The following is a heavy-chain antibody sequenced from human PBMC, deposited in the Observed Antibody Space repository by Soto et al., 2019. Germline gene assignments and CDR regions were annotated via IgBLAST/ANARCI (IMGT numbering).Heavy chain of an antibody. CDR3: ARVDIWFDP. CDR2: ISSSGSTI. J-gene: IGHJ5*02. Sequence: LRLSCAASGFTFSSYEMNWVRQAPGKGLEWVSYISSSGSTIYYADSVKGRFTISRDNAKNSLYLQMNSLRAEDTAVYYCARVDIWFDPWGQGTLVTVSS. CDR1: GFTFSSYE. V-gene: IGHV3-48*03. D-gene: IGHD3-9*01.